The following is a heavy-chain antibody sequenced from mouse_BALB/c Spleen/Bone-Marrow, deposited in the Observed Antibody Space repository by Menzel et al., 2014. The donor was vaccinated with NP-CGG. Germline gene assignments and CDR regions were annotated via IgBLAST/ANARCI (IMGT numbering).Heavy chain of an antibody. CDR2: IYPGSGNT. CDR3: ARREYGNGGFAY. V-gene: IGHV1-77*01. J-gene: IGHJ3*01. Sequence: VQLQQSGAELARPGASVKLSCTASGYTFTDYYINWVKQRTGQGLEWIGEIYPGSGNTYYNEKFKGKATLTADKSSSTAYMQLNSLTSEDSAVYFCARREYGNGGFAYWGQGTLVTVSA. D-gene: IGHD2-10*02. CDR1: GYTFTDYY.